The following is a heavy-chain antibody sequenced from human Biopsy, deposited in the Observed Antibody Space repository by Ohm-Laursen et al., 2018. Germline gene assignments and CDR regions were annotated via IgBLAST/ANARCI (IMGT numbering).Heavy chain of an antibody. D-gene: IGHD3-10*01. V-gene: IGHV1-2*02. J-gene: IGHJ3*02. Sequence: ASVKVSCNASGYTFTDYSLHWVRQAPGPGLEWMGWVNPNSGATNYAQKFQGRVTMTSDTSISTAYIELRRLISDDTAVYFCARDRMVTIITLVRADTFDIWGQGTLVSVSS. CDR1: GYTFTDYS. CDR2: VNPNSGAT. CDR3: ARDRMVTIITLVRADTFDI.